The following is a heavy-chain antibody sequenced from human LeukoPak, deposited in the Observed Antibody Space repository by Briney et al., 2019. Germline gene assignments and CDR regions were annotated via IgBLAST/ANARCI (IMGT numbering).Heavy chain of an antibody. V-gene: IGHV1-69*05. CDR2: IIPIFGTA. J-gene: IGHJ4*02. CDR1: GGTFSSTA. D-gene: IGHD2-15*01. Sequence: SVKLSCKASGGTFSSTAISWVRQAPGQGLEWIGRIIPIFGTANYAQTFQGRVTITTDDSTSTAYMELSSLRSEDTAVYYCARERYRYCSGGSCYLPGYWGQGTLVTVAS. CDR3: ARERYRYCSGGSCYLPGY.